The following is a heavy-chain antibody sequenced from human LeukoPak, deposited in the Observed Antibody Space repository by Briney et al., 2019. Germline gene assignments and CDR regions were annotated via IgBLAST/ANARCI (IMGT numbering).Heavy chain of an antibody. J-gene: IGHJ5*02. CDR1: GHTFNAYF. D-gene: IGHD5/OR15-5a*01. V-gene: IGHV1-2*02. CDR2: INPHSRAT. CDR3: VTTSVTHTRDP. Sequence: ASVKVSCKASGHTFNAYFIHWVRQAPGRGLEWVGWINPHSRATHYAQRFRGRVTMEASISTGYMELNSLTSDDTAVYYCVTTSVTHTRDPWGHGTLVTVSS.